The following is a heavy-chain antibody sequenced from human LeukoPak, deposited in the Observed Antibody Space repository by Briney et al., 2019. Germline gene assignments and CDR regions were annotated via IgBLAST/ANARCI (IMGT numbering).Heavy chain of an antibody. V-gene: IGHV3-48*01. J-gene: IGHJ4*02. D-gene: IGHD3-16*01. CDR1: GFTFSSYS. CDR3: ARADRLGAALLASFDY. Sequence: PGGSLRLSCAASGFTFSSYSMNWVRQAPGKGLEWLSYISSDSGTIYYADSVKGRFTISRDNAKNSVFLQMNSLRAEDTAVYYCARADRLGAALLASFDYWGQGTLVTVSS. CDR2: ISSDSGTI.